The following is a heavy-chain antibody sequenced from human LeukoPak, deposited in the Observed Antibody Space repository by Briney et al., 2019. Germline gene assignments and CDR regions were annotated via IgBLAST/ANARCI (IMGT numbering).Heavy chain of an antibody. CDR1: GVSVSSNSAA. CDR2: TYYRSQWYN. D-gene: IGHD3-16*02. CDR3: AREGYNAFDI. V-gene: IGHV6-1*01. J-gene: IGHJ3*02. Sequence: SQTLSLTCAISGVSVSSNSAAWNWIRQSPWRGLEWLGRTYYRSQWYNDYAVSVKSRITINSDTSKNQFSLQLNSVTPEDTAVYYCAREGYNAFDIWGQGTMVTVSS.